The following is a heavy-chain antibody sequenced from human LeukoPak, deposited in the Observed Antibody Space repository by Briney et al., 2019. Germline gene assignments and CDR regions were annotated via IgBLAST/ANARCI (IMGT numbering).Heavy chain of an antibody. J-gene: IGHJ4*02. CDR3: ARGGHFEY. CDR2: TYYRSKWYY. D-gene: IGHD6-25*01. CDR1: GDXVSSDSSA. V-gene: IGHV6-1*01. Sequence: SQTLSLTCAISGDXVSSDSSAWNWFRQSPSRGLEWLGRTYYRSKWYYDYAVSVKSRITINPDTSKNQFSLHLNSVTPEDTAVYYCARGGHFEYWGQGTLVTVSS.